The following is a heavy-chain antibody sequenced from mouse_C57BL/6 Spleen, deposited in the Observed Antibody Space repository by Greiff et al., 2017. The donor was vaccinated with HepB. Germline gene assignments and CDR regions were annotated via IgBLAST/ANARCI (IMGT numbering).Heavy chain of an antibody. V-gene: IGHV5-9*01. J-gene: IGHJ2*01. CDR3: ARHPFYDYDFDY. CDR2: ISGGGGNT. D-gene: IGHD2-4*01. Sequence: EVKVVESGGGLVKPGGSLKLSCAASGFTFSSYTMSWVRQTPEKRLEWVATISGGGGNTYYPDSVKGRFTISRDNAKNTLYLQMSSLRSEDTALYYCARHPFYDYDFDYWGQGTTLTVSS. CDR1: GFTFSSYT.